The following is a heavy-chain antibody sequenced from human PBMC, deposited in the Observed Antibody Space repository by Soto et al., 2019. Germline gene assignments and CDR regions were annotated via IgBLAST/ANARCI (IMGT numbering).Heavy chain of an antibody. D-gene: IGHD4-17*01. CDR2: IYYSGST. V-gene: IGHV4-59*01. CDR1: GGSISSYY. Sequence: PSETLSLTCTVSGGSISSYYWSWIRQPPGKGLEWIGYIYYSGSTNYNPSLKSRVTISVDTSKNQFSLKLSSVTAADTAVYYCAIRTVDYGDYETHFDYWGQGTLVTVSS. CDR3: AIRTVDYGDYETHFDY. J-gene: IGHJ4*02.